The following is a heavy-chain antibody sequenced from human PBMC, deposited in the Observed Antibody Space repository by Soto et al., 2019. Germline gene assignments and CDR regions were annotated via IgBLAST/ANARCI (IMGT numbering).Heavy chain of an antibody. CDR1: GFTFSSYA. D-gene: IGHD3-3*01. Sequence: PGGSLRLSCGASGFTFSSYAMNWVRQAPGRGLEWVSYITGSGGNTYYAGSVKGRFTISRDNSKNTLYLQMDSLRAEDTALYYCVKDTHYDFWSGYPGNSYGMDVWGQETTVTV. CDR3: VKDTHYDFWSGYPGNSYGMDV. CDR2: ITGSGGNT. J-gene: IGHJ6*02. V-gene: IGHV3-23*01.